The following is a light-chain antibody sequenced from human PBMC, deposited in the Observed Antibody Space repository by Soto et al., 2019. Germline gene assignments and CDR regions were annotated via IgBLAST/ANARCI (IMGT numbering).Light chain of an antibody. CDR1: QSVSSY. J-gene: IGKJ4*01. V-gene: IGKV3-11*01. CDR3: QQRSI. CDR2: DAS. Sequence: EIVLTQSPGTLSLSPGERATLSCRASQSVSSYLAWYQQKPGQAPRLLIYDASNRATGIPARFSGSGSGTDFTLTISSLEPEDFAVYYCQQRSIFGGGTKVDIK.